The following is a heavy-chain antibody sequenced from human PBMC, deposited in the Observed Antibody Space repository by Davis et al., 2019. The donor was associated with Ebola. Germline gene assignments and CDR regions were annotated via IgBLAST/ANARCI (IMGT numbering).Heavy chain of an antibody. V-gene: IGHV3-53*05. CDR1: GGSISSGGYS. Sequence: ETLSLTCAVSGGSISSGGYSWSWVRQAPGKGLEWVSVIYDQSTAYADAVRGRFIISRDKSNNTLYLEMSSLRVDDTAVYYCATTQWLREFDNWGQGTLVTVSS. CDR2: IYDQST. J-gene: IGHJ4*02. D-gene: IGHD6-19*01. CDR3: ATTQWLREFDN.